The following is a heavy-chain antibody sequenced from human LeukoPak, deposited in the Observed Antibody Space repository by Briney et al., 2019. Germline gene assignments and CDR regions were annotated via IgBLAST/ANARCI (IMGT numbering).Heavy chain of an antibody. V-gene: IGHV3-23*01. Sequence: GGSLRLSCAASGFTFSSYAMSWVRQAPGKGLEWVSGINGGGGNTYYADSVKGRLTISRDNSKNTLYLQMNSLRVEDPAVYYCAKAPAYCGGDCYSGYLQHWGQGTLVTVSS. CDR1: GFTFSSYA. CDR3: AKAPAYCGGDCYSGYLQH. J-gene: IGHJ1*01. D-gene: IGHD2-21*01. CDR2: INGGGGNT.